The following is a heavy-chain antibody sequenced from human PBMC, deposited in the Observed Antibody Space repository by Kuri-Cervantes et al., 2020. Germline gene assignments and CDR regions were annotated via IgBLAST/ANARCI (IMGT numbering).Heavy chain of an antibody. CDR3: AKGDSSWYGFDS. J-gene: IGHJ4*02. D-gene: IGHD6-13*01. Sequence: GGSLRLSCAASGFTFSTYATHWVRQAPGKGLEWVAVISYDGSNKYYADSVKGRFTISRDKSKNTLYLQMNSLRPDDTALYYCAKGDSSWYGFDSWGQGTLVTVSS. V-gene: IGHV3-30*04. CDR2: ISYDGSNK. CDR1: GFTFSTYA.